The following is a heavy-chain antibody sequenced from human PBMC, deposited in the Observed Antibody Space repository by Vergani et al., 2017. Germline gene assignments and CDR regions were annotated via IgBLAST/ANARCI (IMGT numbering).Heavy chain of an antibody. D-gene: IGHD6-6*01. CDR2: IRYDGSNK. J-gene: IGHJ6*03. CDR3: ARNAYLQLVRTFDYMDF. Sequence: QVQLVESGGGVVQPGRSLRLSCAASGFTFSSYGMHWVRQAPGKGLEWVAVIRYDGSNKYYADSVKGRFTISRDNSKNTLYLQMNSLRAEDTAVYYCARNAYLQLVRTFDYMDFWDKGTTVTVSS. V-gene: IGHV3-33*01. CDR1: GFTFSSYG.